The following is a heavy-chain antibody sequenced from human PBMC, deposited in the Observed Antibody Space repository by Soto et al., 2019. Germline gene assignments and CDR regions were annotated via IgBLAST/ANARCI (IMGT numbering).Heavy chain of an antibody. CDR1: GGTFSSYA. Sequence: QVQLVQSGAEVKKPGSSVKVSCKASGGTFSSYAISWVRQAPGQGLEWMGGIIPIFGTANYAQKLQGRVTITADESTSTAYIELSSLRSEDTAVYYCARHVPAAGYYYGMDVWGQGTTVTVSS. CDR3: ARHVPAAGYYYGMDV. CDR2: IIPIFGTA. D-gene: IGHD2-2*01. V-gene: IGHV1-69*12. J-gene: IGHJ6*02.